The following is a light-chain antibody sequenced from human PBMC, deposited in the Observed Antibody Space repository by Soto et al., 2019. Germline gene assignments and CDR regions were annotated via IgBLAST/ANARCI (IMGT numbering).Light chain of an antibody. CDR1: QSVGLY. CDR2: DAS. V-gene: IGKV3-11*01. Sequence: EIMLTQSPATLSLSPGERAALSCRASQSVGLYLAWYQQKPGQAPRLLIYDASDRATGIPARFSGSGSGTDFTLTISSLEPEDFAVYYCQQRSNWPLTFGGGTKVDI. J-gene: IGKJ4*01. CDR3: QQRSNWPLT.